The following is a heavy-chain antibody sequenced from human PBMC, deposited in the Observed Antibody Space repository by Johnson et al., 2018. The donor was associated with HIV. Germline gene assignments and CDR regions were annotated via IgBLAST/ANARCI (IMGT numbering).Heavy chain of an antibody. Sequence: QVQLVESGGGLVQPGGSLRLSCAASGFTFSNYGMHWVRQAPGKGLEWVAFIRYDGDITYYVDSVKGRFTISRDNSKNTLYLQMNSLRADDTAVYYCAKEGDSSGPIDAFDIWGQGTLVTVSS. CDR1: GFTFSNYG. CDR2: IRYDGDIT. J-gene: IGHJ3*02. CDR3: AKEGDSSGPIDAFDI. V-gene: IGHV3-30*02. D-gene: IGHD5-18*01.